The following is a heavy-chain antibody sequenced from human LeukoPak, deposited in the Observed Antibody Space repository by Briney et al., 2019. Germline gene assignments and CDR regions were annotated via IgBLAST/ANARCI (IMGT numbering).Heavy chain of an antibody. CDR2: IYYSGST. J-gene: IGHJ4*02. CDR1: GGSISSYY. CDR3: ARGDVGYCSSTSCHYFDY. V-gene: IGHV4-59*01. D-gene: IGHD2-2*01. Sequence: PSETLSLTCTVSGGSISSYYWSWIRQPPGKGLEWIGYIYYSGSTNYNPFLKSRVTISVDTSKNQFSLKLSSVTAADTAVYYCARGDVGYCSSTSCHYFDYWGQGTLVTVSS.